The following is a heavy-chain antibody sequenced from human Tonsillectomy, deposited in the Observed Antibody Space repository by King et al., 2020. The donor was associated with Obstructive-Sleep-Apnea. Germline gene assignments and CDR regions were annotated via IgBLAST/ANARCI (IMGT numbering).Heavy chain of an antibody. Sequence: LQLQESGPGLVKPSETLSLTCSVSGGSVSSYYWSWIRQPPGKGLEWIGYIYYSGSTNYNPSLKSRVTISADTSKNQFSLKLSSVTAADTAVYYCATSGYSYGPNDYWGQGILVTVSS. J-gene: IGHJ4*02. CDR1: GGSVSSYY. D-gene: IGHD5-18*01. CDR2: IYYSGST. V-gene: IGHV4-59*02. CDR3: ATSGYSYGPNDY.